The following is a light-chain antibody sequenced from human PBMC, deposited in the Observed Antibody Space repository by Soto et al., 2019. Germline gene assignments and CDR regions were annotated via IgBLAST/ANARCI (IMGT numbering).Light chain of an antibody. CDR2: DAS. CDR1: QSISSSY. Sequence: EIVLTQSPGTLSLSPGERATLSCRASQSISSSYLAWYQQKPGKAPRLLIYDASSRPTGIPDRFSGSGCGTDFNLTISRLVPEYCGQYYGQQYGSSSYTFGQNTQLEIK. CDR3: QQYGSSSYT. V-gene: IGKV3-20*01. J-gene: IGKJ2*01.